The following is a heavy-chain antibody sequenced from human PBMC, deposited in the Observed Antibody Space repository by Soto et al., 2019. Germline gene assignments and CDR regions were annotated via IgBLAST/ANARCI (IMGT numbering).Heavy chain of an antibody. J-gene: IGHJ6*02. CDR2: IYYSGST. D-gene: IGHD6-13*01. V-gene: IGHV4-31*03. CDR3: ARAQSSSWYGSNYYYYGMDV. Sequence: SETLSLTCTVSGGSISSGGYYWSWIRQHPGKGLEWIGYIYYSGSTYYNPSLKSRVTISVDTSKNQFSLKLSSVTAADTAVYYCARAQSSSWYGSNYYYYGMDVWGQGTTVTVSS. CDR1: GGSISSGGYY.